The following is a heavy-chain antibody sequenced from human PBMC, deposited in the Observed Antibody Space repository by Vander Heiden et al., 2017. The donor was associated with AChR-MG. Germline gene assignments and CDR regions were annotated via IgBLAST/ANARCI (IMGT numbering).Heavy chain of an antibody. D-gene: IGHD5-12*01. CDR3: ATTVDIVAPNLRNPDGIDY. V-gene: IGHV3-23*01. CDR2: ISGSGGST. J-gene: IGHJ4*02. Sequence: EVQLLESGGGLVQPGGSLRLSCAASGFTFSSYSMGWVRQAPGKGLEWVSAISGSGGSTYYADSVKGRFTISRDNSKNTLYLQMNSLRAEDTAVYYCATTVDIVAPNLRNPDGIDYWGQGTLVTVSS. CDR1: GFTFSSYS.